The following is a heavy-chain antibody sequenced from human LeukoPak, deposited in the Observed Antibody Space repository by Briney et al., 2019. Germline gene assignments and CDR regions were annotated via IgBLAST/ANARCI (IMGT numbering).Heavy chain of an antibody. V-gene: IGHV3-30-3*01. CDR3: AKALVVVTAIGWDY. J-gene: IGHJ4*02. D-gene: IGHD2-21*02. Sequence: GGSLRLSCAASGFTFSSYAMHWVRQAPGKGLEWVAVISYDGSNKYYADSVKGRFTISRDNSKNTLYLQMNSLRAEDTAVYYCAKALVVVTAIGWDYWGQGTLVTVSS. CDR2: ISYDGSNK. CDR1: GFTFSSYA.